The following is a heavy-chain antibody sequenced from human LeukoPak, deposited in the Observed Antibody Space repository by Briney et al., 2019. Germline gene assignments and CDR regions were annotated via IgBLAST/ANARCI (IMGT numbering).Heavy chain of an antibody. J-gene: IGHJ4*02. CDR1: GFTFSTYA. CDR3: ASTPFYDYVWGSYRYRGLFDN. D-gene: IGHD3-16*02. V-gene: IGHV3-23*01. Sequence: GGSLRLSCAASGFTFSTYAMSWVRQAPGRGLEWVSGICGSGGRTYYADSVKGRFTISRDNSKNTLYLQMNSLRVEDTAVYYCASTPFYDYVWGSYRYRGLFDNWGQGTLVSVSS. CDR2: ICGSGGRT.